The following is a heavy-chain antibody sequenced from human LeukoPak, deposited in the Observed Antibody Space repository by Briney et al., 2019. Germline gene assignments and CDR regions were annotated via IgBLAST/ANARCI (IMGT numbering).Heavy chain of an antibody. D-gene: IGHD3-22*01. CDR3: ARGGGITMITY. J-gene: IGHJ4*02. CDR2: IYYRGSTNSSGST. V-gene: IGHV4-59*01. Sequence: SETLSLTCTVSGGSFSSYYWSWIRQPPGKGLEWIGYIYYRGSTNSSGSTNYNPSPKSRATILVDTSKNQFSLKLTSVTSADTAVYYCARGGGITMITYWGQGTLVTVSS. CDR1: GGSFSSYY.